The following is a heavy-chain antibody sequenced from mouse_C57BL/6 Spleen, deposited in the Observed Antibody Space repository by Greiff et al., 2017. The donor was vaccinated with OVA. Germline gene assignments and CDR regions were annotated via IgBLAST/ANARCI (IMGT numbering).Heavy chain of an antibody. J-gene: IGHJ4*01. V-gene: IGHV5-6*02. CDR2: ISSGGSYT. CDR3: AKTAQATDYAMDY. D-gene: IGHD3-2*02. Sequence: DVKLEESGGDLVKPGGSLKLSCAASGFTFSSYGMSWVRQTPDKRLEWVATISSGGSYTYYPDSVKGRFTISRDNAKNTLYLQMSSLKSEDTAMYYCAKTAQATDYAMDYWGQGTSVTVSS. CDR1: GFTFSSYG.